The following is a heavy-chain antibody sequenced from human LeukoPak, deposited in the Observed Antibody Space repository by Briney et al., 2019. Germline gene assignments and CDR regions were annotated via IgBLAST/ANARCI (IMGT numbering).Heavy chain of an antibody. J-gene: IGHJ4*02. Sequence: GGSLRLSCAASGFTFSSYGMHWVRQAPGKGLEWVSYISSSGSTIYYADSVKGRFTISRDNAKNSLYLQMNSLRAEDTAVYYCVRFLATVTTPYFDYWGQGTLVTVSS. CDR2: ISSSGSTI. V-gene: IGHV3-48*04. D-gene: IGHD4-17*01. CDR1: GFTFSSYG. CDR3: VRFLATVTTPYFDY.